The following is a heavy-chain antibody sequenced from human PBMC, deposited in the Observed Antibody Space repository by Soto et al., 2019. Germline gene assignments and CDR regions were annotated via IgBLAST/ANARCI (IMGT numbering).Heavy chain of an antibody. V-gene: IGHV5-10-1*01. J-gene: IGHJ6*02. CDR1: GYTFSAFW. Sequence: PGVSLKISCQASGYTFSAFWITWVRQMPGKGLEWMATIDPRDSYSNYSLSFQGHVTISADKSIGSAYLHWSTLEASDTAIYYCARLSXGFCTKTTCQHYFGMDVWGQGTTVTVSS. CDR3: ARLSXGFCTKTTCQHYFGMDV. CDR2: IDPRDSYS. D-gene: IGHD2-8*01.